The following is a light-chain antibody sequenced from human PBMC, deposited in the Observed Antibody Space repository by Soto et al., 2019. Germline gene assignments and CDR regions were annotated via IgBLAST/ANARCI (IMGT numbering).Light chain of an antibody. CDR1: SSDVGSYNR. V-gene: IGLV2-18*01. J-gene: IGLJ1*01. Sequence: QSVLTQPPSVSGSPGQSVTISCTGTSSDVGSYNRVSWYQQPPDTAPKVMIYEVSNRPSGVPDRFSGSKSGNTASLTISGLQAEDEADYYCSLYTSSSTYVFGTGTKLTVL. CDR2: EVS. CDR3: SLYTSSSTYV.